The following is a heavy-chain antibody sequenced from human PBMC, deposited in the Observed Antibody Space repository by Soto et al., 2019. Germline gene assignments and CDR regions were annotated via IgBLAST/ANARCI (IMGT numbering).Heavy chain of an antibody. CDR3: ARGRCLYSYWPNGFDP. Sequence: SETLSLTCAVYGGSFSGYYWSWIRQPPGKGLEWIGEINHSGSTNYNPSLKSRVTISVDTSKNQFSLKLSSVTAADTAVYYCARGRCLYSYWPNGFDPWGQGTLLTVSS. V-gene: IGHV4-34*01. CDR2: INHSGST. CDR1: GGSFSGYY. J-gene: IGHJ5*02. D-gene: IGHD5-18*01.